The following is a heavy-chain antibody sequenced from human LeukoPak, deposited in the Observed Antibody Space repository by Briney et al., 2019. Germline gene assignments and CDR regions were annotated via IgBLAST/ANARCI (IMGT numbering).Heavy chain of an antibody. J-gene: IGHJ3*02. CDR3: AKGMSAMAKSDAFDI. CDR2: IRYDGSNK. D-gene: IGHD5-18*01. Sequence: PGGSLRLSCAASGFTFSSYGMHWVRQVPGKGLEWVAFIRYDGSNKYYADSVKGRSTISRDNSKNTLYLQMNSLRAEDTAVYYCAKGMSAMAKSDAFDIWGQGTMVTVSS. CDR1: GFTFSSYG. V-gene: IGHV3-30*02.